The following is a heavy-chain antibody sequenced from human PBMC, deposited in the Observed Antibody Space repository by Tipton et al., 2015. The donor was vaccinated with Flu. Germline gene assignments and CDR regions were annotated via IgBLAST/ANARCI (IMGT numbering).Heavy chain of an antibody. CDR1: GFSVSNNY. Sequence: SLRLSCAASGFSVSNNYMSWVRQAPGKGLEWVSVIYSDGRTRYADSVKGRFTISRDDSENTLYLQMSSLRREDTAVYYCARGRGYCVTTNCLLPFDFWGQGTLVTVSS. D-gene: IGHD2-2*01. CDR2: IYSDGRT. V-gene: IGHV3-66*02. J-gene: IGHJ4*02. CDR3: ARGRGYCVTTNCLLPFDF.